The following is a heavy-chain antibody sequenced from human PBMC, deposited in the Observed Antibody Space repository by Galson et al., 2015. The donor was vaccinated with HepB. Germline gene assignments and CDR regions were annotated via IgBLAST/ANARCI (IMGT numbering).Heavy chain of an antibody. D-gene: IGHD3-10*01. CDR3: AKDGRDYYGSGRDAFDI. J-gene: IGHJ3*02. CDR2: ISGSGGST. V-gene: IGHV3-23*01. CDR1: GFTFSSYA. Sequence: SLRLSCAASGFTFSSYAMSWVRQAPGKGLEWVSAISGSGGSTYYADSVKGRFTISRDNSKNTLYLQMNSLRAEDTAVYYCAKDGRDYYGSGRDAFDIWGQGTMVTVSS.